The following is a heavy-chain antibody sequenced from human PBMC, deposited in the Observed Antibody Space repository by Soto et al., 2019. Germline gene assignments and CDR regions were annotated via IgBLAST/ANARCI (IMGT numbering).Heavy chain of an antibody. CDR2: IYYSGST. D-gene: IGHD1-20*01. CDR3: ARATPFFITGKVYNWFDP. CDR1: GGSISSGGYY. V-gene: IGHV4-31*03. Sequence: SETLSLTCTVSGGSISSGGYYWSWIRQHPGKGLEWIGYIYYSGSTYYNPSLKSRVTISVDTSKNQFPLKLSSVTAADTAVYYCARATPFFITGKVYNWFDPWGQGTLVTVSS. J-gene: IGHJ5*02.